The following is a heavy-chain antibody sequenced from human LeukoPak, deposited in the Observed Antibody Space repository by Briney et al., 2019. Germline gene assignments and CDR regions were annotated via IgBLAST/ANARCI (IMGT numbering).Heavy chain of an antibody. CDR3: ARAQYSGSYHAFDI. CDR1: GYTFTGYY. J-gene: IGHJ3*02. V-gene: IGHV1-2*02. D-gene: IGHD1-26*01. CDR2: INPNSGGT. Sequence: ASVKVSCKASGYTFTGYYMHWVRQASGQGLEWMGWINPNSGGTNYAQKFQGRVTMTRDTSISTAYMELSRLRSDDTAVYYCARAQYSGSYHAFDIWGQGTMVTVSS.